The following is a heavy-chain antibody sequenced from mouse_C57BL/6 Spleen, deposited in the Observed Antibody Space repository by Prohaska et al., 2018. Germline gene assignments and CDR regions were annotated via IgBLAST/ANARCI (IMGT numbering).Heavy chain of an antibody. CDR1: GYSITRGYY. D-gene: IGHD1-1*01. CDR3: ARERPTVVYFDD. V-gene: IGHV3-6*01. Sequence: HPQESGPRLVKPTQSLSLTCSLTGYSITRGYYYNCIRQFPGNKLEWMGYISYDGSNNYNPSLKNLISSTRDTDKHKCFQKLPSVRTDDIARYISARERPTVVYFDDWGKGTTVTVSS. CDR2: ISYDGSN. J-gene: IGHJ2*01.